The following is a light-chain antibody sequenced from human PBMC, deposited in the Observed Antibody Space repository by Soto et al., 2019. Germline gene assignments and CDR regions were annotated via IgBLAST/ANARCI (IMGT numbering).Light chain of an antibody. CDR3: QQYGSPPLT. Sequence: EIVLTQSPATLSLSPGERATLSCGASQSVSNSYLAWYQQKPGLAPRLLIYDASSRATGIPDRFSGSGSGTDFTLPISSLEPEDFAVYYCQQYGSPPLTFGGGTKVEIK. CDR2: DAS. J-gene: IGKJ4*01. V-gene: IGKV3D-20*01. CDR1: QSVSNSY.